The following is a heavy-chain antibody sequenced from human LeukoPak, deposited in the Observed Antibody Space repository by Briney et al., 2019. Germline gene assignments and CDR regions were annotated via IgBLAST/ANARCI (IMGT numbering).Heavy chain of an antibody. CDR2: IYSSGST. CDR3: ARSDYYGSGTSKHFFDY. V-gene: IGHV4-59*12. D-gene: IGHD3-10*01. Sequence: PSETLSLTCTVSGDSIRNYYWSWIRQPPGKGLEWIGYIYSSGSTNYNPSLKSRVTISVDTSKNQFSLKLSSVTAADTAVYYCARSDYYGSGTSKHFFDYWGQGTLATVSS. J-gene: IGHJ4*02. CDR1: GDSIRNYY.